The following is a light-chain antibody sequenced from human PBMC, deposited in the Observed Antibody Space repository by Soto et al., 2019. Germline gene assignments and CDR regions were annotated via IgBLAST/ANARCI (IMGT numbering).Light chain of an antibody. CDR2: GAS. CDR1: QSVSNN. V-gene: IGKV3-15*01. J-gene: IGKJ1*01. CDR3: QQYNYWWT. Sequence: EIVMTQSPATLSVSPGESATLSCRASQSVSNNLTWYQQKPGQPPRLLIYGASTRATGVPGRFSGSGSGTEFTLTISILQSEDFAVYYCQQYNYWWTFGQGTKVEIK.